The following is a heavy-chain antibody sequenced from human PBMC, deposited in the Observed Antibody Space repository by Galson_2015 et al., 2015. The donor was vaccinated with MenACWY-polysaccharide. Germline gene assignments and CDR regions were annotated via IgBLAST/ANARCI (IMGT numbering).Heavy chain of an antibody. CDR3: ASGRYGLHV. CDR2: IYYSGST. V-gene: IGHV4-39*01. J-gene: IGHJ6*02. CDR1: VGSISSSSSY. Sequence: SEPLSLTCTVSVGSISSSSSYWGWLRQPPGKGLEWIGSIYYSGSTFYNPSLKSRITISVDTSKFHFSLKLSSVTAADTAVYYCASGRYGLHVWAQGTTVTVSS.